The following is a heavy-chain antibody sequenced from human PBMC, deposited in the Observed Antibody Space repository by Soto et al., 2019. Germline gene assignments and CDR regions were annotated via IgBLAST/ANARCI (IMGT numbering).Heavy chain of an antibody. CDR1: GGSFSGYY. J-gene: IGHJ6*03. CDR2: INHSGST. D-gene: IGHD3-10*01. V-gene: IGHV4-34*01. Sequence: SETLSLTCAVYGGSFSGYYWSWIRQPPGKGLEWIGEINHSGSTNYNPSLKSRVTISVDTSKNQFSLKLSSVTAADTAEYYCARVDRGYTYYYGWGSYGNYYYYMEVGGKGPTAPSSS. CDR3: ARVDRGYTYYYGWGSYGNYYYYMEV.